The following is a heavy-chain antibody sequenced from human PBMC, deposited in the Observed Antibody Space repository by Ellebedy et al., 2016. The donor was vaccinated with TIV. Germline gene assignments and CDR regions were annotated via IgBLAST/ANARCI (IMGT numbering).Heavy chain of an antibody. D-gene: IGHD1-26*01. CDR3: ASLRGVGAIQADSN. Sequence: GGSLRLXCAASGFTFSSFGMNWVRQAPGKGLEWVSYISSSGNNIDYADSVKGRFTISRDNARNSLHLQMNSLRVDDTAVYYCASLRGVGAIQADSNWGQGTLVTVSS. V-gene: IGHV3-21*06. CDR1: GFTFSSFG. J-gene: IGHJ4*02. CDR2: ISSSGNNI.